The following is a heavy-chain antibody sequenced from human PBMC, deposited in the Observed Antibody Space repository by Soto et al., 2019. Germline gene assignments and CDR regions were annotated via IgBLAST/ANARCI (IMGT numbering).Heavy chain of an antibody. J-gene: IGHJ4*02. CDR2: IYYSGST. V-gene: IGHV4-59*01. Sequence: PSETLSLTCTVSGGSISSYYWSWIRQPPGKGLEWIGYIYYSGSTNYNPSLKSRVTISVDTSKNQFSLKLSSVTAADTAVYYCGRVQYCGGDSYRSFDYWGQGTLVTVSS. D-gene: IGHD2-21*02. CDR3: GRVQYCGGDSYRSFDY. CDR1: GGSISSYY.